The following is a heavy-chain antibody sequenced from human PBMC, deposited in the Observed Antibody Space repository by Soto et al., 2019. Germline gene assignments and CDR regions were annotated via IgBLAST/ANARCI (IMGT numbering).Heavy chain of an antibody. CDR2: ISGSGGST. CDR3: AKDLLSGYDSGHYYYGLDV. V-gene: IGHV3-23*01. Sequence: GGSLRLSCGASGFTFSSYAMSWVRQAPGKGLEWVSAISGSGGSTYNADSVKGRFTTSRDNSNNTLFLQMNSLRAEDTTVYYCAKDLLSGYDSGHYYYGLDVWGQGTTVTVSS. D-gene: IGHD5-12*01. J-gene: IGHJ6*02. CDR1: GFTFSSYA.